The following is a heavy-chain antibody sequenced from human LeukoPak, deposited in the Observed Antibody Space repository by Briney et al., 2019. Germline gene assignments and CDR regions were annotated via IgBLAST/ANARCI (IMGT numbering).Heavy chain of an antibody. V-gene: IGHV1-69*13. CDR2: IIPIFGTA. Sequence: PVKVSCKASGGTFSSYAISWVRQAPGQGLEWMGGIIPIFGTANYAQKFQGRVTITADESTSTAYMELSSLRSEDTAVYYCARNQRVGFLEWPRHFDYWGQGTLVTVSS. CDR3: ARNQRVGFLEWPRHFDY. J-gene: IGHJ4*02. CDR1: GGTFSSYA. D-gene: IGHD3-3*01.